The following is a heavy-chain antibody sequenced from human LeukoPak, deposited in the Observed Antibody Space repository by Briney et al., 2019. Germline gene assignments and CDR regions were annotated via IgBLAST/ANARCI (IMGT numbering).Heavy chain of an antibody. CDR3: ARDVFNYGSRCYYSYYFDY. CDR2: IYTSGST. D-gene: IGHD3-22*01. V-gene: IGHV4-4*07. J-gene: IGHJ4*02. Sequence: PSETLSLTCTVSSGSISTYYWSWIRQPAGKGLEWIGRIYTSGSTNYNPSLKSRVTMSVDTSKNQFSLKLSSVTAADTAVYYCARDVFNYGSRCYYSYYFDYWGQGTLVTVSS. CDR1: SGSISTYY.